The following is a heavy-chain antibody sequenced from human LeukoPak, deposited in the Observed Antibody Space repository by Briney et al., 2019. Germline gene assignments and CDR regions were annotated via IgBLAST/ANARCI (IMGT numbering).Heavy chain of an antibody. CDR1: GFTFSSYG. CDR3: ARDRSGSNWDKGRPDTFDI. Sequence: PGGSLRLSCAASGFTFSSYGMHWVREAPGKGMEWVAFIRYDGYNKYYADSVKGRFTISRDNAKNSLYLQMSSLRAEDTAVYYCARDRSGSNWDKGRPDTFDIWGQGTMVTVSS. V-gene: IGHV3-30*02. J-gene: IGHJ3*02. D-gene: IGHD1/OR15-1a*01. CDR2: IRYDGYNK.